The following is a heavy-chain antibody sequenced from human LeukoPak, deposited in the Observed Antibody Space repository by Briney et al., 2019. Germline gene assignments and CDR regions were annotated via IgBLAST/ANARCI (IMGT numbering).Heavy chain of an antibody. CDR3: ASGVRWDFDY. CDR2: ISTYNGNT. CDR1: GYTLSNSG. J-gene: IGHJ4*02. D-gene: IGHD1-26*01. Sequence: GASVKVSCKATGYTLSNSGITWVRQAPGQGLEWMGWISTYNGNTNYAQKFQGRVTMTTDTSTSTAYMEVTRLRSDDTAVYYYASGVRWDFDYWGQGTLVTVSS. V-gene: IGHV1-18*01.